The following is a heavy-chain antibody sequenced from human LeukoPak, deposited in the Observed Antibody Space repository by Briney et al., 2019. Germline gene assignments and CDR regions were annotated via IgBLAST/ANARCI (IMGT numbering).Heavy chain of an antibody. D-gene: IGHD5-12*01. CDR1: GFIFSSYA. CDR2: ISGRADST. J-gene: IGHJ4*02. CDR3: AKLTVATFRSLFDS. Sequence: WESLRLSCVASGFIFSSYAMTWVRQTPGKGLEWVSGISGRADSTYYADSVKGRFTISRDNSKNTLYLQMNSLRADDTAVYYCAKLTVATFRSLFDSWGQGTLVAVSS. V-gene: IGHV3-23*01.